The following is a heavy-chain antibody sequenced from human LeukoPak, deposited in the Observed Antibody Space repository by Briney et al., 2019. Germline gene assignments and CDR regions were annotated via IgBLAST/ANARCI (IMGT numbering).Heavy chain of an antibody. CDR3: TSFAILTGPVDY. J-gene: IGHJ4*02. CDR1: GFTFGDYA. D-gene: IGHD2-8*01. CDR2: IRSKAYGGTT. Sequence: PGGSLRLSCTASGFTFGDYAMSWVRQAPGKGLEWVGFIRSKAYGGTTEYAASVKGRFTISRDDSKSIAYLQMNSLKTEDTAVYYCTSFAILTGPVDYWGQGTLVTVSS. V-gene: IGHV3-49*04.